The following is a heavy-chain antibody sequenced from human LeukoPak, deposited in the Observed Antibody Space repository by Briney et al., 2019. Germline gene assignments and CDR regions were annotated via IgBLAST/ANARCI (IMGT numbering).Heavy chain of an antibody. CDR2: IISSGAST. Sequence: PGGSLRLSCAASGFTFSSYGMNWVRQAPGKGLEWVSGIISSGASTYYANSVKGRFTISRDNSKNTLFLQMTSLRAEDTAVYYCAKTLWVAAAGNWYFDLWGRGTQVTVSS. D-gene: IGHD6-13*01. CDR1: GFTFSSYG. V-gene: IGHV3-23*01. J-gene: IGHJ2*01. CDR3: AKTLWVAAAGNWYFDL.